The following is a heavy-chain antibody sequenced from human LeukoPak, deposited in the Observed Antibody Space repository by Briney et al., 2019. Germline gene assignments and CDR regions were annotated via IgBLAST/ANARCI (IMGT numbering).Heavy chain of an antibody. V-gene: IGHV4-59*01. Sequence: SETLSLTCTVFRDSMKSYYWSWLRQPPGKGLEWIGYIYYTGSTDYNPSLKSRVTISVDTSRNQFSLKLTSVTAADTAIYYRAQDQQGGGDALNIWGQGTLVTVSS. CDR3: AQDQQGGGDALNI. D-gene: IGHD1/OR15-1a*01. CDR1: RDSMKSYY. J-gene: IGHJ3*02. CDR2: IYYTGST.